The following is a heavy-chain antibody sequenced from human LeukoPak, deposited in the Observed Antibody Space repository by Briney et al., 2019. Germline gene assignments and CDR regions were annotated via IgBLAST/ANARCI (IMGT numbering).Heavy chain of an antibody. V-gene: IGHV3-74*01. J-gene: IGHJ4*02. CDR3: AKDLARIAVAGTEGVDY. Sequence: PGGSLRLSCAASGFIFGTHWMHWVRQGPGKGLVWVSRINSNWRTTDYADSVRGRFTISRDNAKNTLYLQMNSLRAEDTAVYYCAKDLARIAVAGTEGVDYWGQGTLATVSS. D-gene: IGHD6-19*01. CDR1: GFIFGTHW. CDR2: INSNWRTT.